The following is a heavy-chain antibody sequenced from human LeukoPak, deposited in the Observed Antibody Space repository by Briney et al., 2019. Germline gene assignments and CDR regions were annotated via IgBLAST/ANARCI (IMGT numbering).Heavy chain of an antibody. CDR2: ISYDGTNK. CDR3: AKRGDCSSISCSTYGIDY. D-gene: IGHD2-2*02. V-gene: IGHV3-30*18. Sequence: GGSLRLSCAASRFTFSSYGMHWVRQAPGKGLEWVAVISYDGTNKYYVDSVKGRFTISRDNSKNTLYLQMNSLRAEDTAVYYCAKRGDCSSISCSTYGIDYWGQGTLVTVSS. J-gene: IGHJ4*02. CDR1: RFTFSSYG.